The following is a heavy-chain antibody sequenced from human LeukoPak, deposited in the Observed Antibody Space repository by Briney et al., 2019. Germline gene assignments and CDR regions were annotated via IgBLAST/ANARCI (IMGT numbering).Heavy chain of an antibody. V-gene: IGHV3-30*02. CDR3: ARGLWYFDY. J-gene: IGHJ4*02. CDR2: IRYDASDK. Sequence: GGSLRLSCAASGITFSSYGMHWVRQAPGKGLEWVAFIRYDASDKNYADSVKGRFTISRDNSKNTLYLQMNSLRAEDTAIYYCARGLWYFDYWGQGTLVTVSS. CDR1: GITFSSYG. D-gene: IGHD3-16*01.